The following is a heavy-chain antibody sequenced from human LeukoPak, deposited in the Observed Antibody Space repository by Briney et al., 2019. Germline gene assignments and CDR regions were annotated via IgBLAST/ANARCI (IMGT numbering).Heavy chain of an antibody. CDR1: GGSISSYY. CDR2: IYTSGST. J-gene: IGHJ4*02. CDR3: ARSSVVPAALYYFDY. Sequence: PSETLSLTCTVSGGSISSYYWSWIRQPAGKGLEWIGRIYTSGSTNYNPSLKSRVTMSVDTSKSQFSLKLSSVTAADTAVYYCARSSVVPAALYYFDYWGQGTLVTVSS. V-gene: IGHV4-4*07. D-gene: IGHD2-2*01.